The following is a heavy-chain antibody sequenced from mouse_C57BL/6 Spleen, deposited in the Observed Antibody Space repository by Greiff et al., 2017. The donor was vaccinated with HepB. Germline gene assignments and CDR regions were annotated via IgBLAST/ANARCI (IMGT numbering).Heavy chain of an antibody. CDR2: IGPNSGGT. CDR3: AREGYGSGEFDV. J-gene: IGHJ1*03. D-gene: IGHD1-1*01. Sequence: QVQLQQPGAELVKPGASVKLSCKTSGYTFTSYWMHWVKQRPGRGLEWIGRIGPNSGGTKYNEKFKSKATLNVDKPSSTAYMQLSSLTSEDSAVYYCAREGYGSGEFDVWGTGTKVTVSS. CDR1: GYTFTSYW. V-gene: IGHV1-72*01.